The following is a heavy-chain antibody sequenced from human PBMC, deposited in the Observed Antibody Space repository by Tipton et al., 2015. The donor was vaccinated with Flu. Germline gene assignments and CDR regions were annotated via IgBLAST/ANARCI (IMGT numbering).Heavy chain of an antibody. CDR1: GFRVSSYG. CDR2: IRYDGSDK. D-gene: IGHD2/OR15-2a*01. Sequence: QLVQSGGGVVQPGGSLRLSCVASGFRVSSYGIHWVRQAPGKGLEWAAFIRYDGSDKYYADPVKGRFTISRDNSKNTLYLQMNSLRAEDTAVYYCAKDFSQYSNKFRYYYGMDVWGQGTTVTVSS. J-gene: IGHJ6*02. V-gene: IGHV3-30*02. CDR3: AKDFSQYSNKFRYYYGMDV.